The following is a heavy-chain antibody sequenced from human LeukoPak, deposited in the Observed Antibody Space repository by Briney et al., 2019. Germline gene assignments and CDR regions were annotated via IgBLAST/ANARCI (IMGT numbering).Heavy chain of an antibody. CDR3: ARDNYYGSGSYYNVRPWYFDL. CDR2: IYYSGST. V-gene: IGHV4-59*01. D-gene: IGHD3-10*01. CDR1: GGSISSYY. Sequence: SETLSLTCTVSGGSISSYYWSWIRQPPGKGLEWIGYIYYSGSTNYNPSLKSRVTISVDTSKNQFSLKLRSVTAADTAVYYCARDNYYGSGSYYNVRPWYFDLWGRGTLVTVSS. J-gene: IGHJ2*01.